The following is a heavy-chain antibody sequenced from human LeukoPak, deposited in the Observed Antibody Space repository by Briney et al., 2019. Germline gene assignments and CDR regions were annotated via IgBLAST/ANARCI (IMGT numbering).Heavy chain of an antibody. CDR1: GYTFTSYY. J-gene: IGHJ4*02. CDR3: ARAGSDYCGGDCPKFDY. D-gene: IGHD2-21*02. V-gene: IGHV1-46*01. CDR2: INPSGGST. Sequence: ASVKVSCKASGYTFTSYYMHWVRQAPGQGLEWMGIINPSGGSTSYAQKFQGRVTMTRDTSTSTVYMELSSLRSEGTAVYYCARAGSDYCGGDCPKFDYWGQGNLVTVSS.